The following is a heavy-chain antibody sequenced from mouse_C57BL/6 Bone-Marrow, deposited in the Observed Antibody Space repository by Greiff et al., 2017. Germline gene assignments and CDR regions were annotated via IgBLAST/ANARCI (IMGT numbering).Heavy chain of an antibody. V-gene: IGHV1-26*01. J-gene: IGHJ4*01. CDR3: ARSLIKDYAMDY. D-gene: IGHD1-1*01. CDR2: INPNNGGT. CDR1: GYTFTDYY. Sequence: VQLQQSGPELVKPGASVKISCKASGYTFTDYYMNWVKQSHGKSLEWIGDINPNNGGTSYNQKFKGKATLTVDKSSSTAYMELRSLTSEDSAVXYCARSLIKDYAMDYWGQGTSVTVSS.